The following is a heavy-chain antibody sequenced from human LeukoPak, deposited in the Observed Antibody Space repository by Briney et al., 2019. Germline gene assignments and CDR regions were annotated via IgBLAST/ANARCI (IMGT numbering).Heavy chain of an antibody. CDR1: GFTVSSHY. V-gene: IGHV3-53*04. Sequence: PGGSLRLSCAASGFTVSSHYMSWVRQAPGKGLEWVSVIYNGGSTYYAYSVKGRFTISRHNSKNTLYLQMNSLRAEEQAVYYCARGKSGYSDAFDIWGQGTMVTVSS. J-gene: IGHJ3*02. CDR2: IYNGGST. D-gene: IGHD3-22*01. CDR3: ARGKSGYSDAFDI.